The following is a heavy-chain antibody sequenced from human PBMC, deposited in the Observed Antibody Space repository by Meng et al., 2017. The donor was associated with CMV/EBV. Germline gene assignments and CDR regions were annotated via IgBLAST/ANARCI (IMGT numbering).Heavy chain of an antibody. CDR3: ASFSEYSDNYSVFY. V-gene: IGHV3-23*01. CDR1: GFTIDKYA. Sequence: AAGFTIDKYAMSWVRKAPGKGLEWVSEIGGSGRSAYNVDTEKGRITIARDNSKNTVYLNMNSLTAEDTAVYYCASFSEYSDNYSVFYWGQGTLVTVSS. CDR2: IGGSGRSA. D-gene: IGHD5-12*01. J-gene: IGHJ4*02.